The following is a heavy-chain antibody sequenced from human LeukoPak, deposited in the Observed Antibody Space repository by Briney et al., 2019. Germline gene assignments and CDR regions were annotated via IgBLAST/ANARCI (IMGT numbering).Heavy chain of an antibody. CDR2: IYTSGST. D-gene: IGHD3-10*01. CDR3: ASLFPDLEWFGELSYRNNWFDP. J-gene: IGHJ5*02. V-gene: IGHV4-4*09. CDR1: GGSISSYY. Sequence: SETLSLTCTVSGGSISSYYWSWIRQPPGKGLEWIGYIYTSGSTNYNPSLKSRVTISVDTSKNQFSLKLSSVTAADTAVYYCASLFPDLEWFGELSYRNNWFDPWGQGTLVTVSS.